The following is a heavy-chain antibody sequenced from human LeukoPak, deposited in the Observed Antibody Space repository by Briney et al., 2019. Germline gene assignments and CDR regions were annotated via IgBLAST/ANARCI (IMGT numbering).Heavy chain of an antibody. CDR3: ARGQRSVWSGYHGWGVPNYYYMDV. J-gene: IGHJ6*03. V-gene: IGHV4-4*07. CDR2: IYTSGST. D-gene: IGHD3-3*01. Sequence: SETLSLTCTVSGGSISSYYWSWIRRPAGKGLEWIGRIYTSGSTNYNPSLKSRVTMSVDTSKNQFSLKLSSVTAADTAVYYCARGQRSVWSGYHGWGVPNYYYMDVWGKGTTVTVSS. CDR1: GGSISSYY.